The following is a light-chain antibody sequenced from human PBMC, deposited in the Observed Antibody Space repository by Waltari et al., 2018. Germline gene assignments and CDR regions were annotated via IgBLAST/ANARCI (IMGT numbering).Light chain of an antibody. CDR1: SSSIGSNP. CDR3: AAWVDSLYGCF. Sequence: QSVLTQPPSASGTPGQTVSISCSGSSSSIGSNPVSWYQVLPGAAPRLLIQTDSQRPSGVPDRFSAARSGTSSSLAISGLQFEDAAEYYCAAWVDSLYGCFFGTGTRVTVL. J-gene: IGLJ1*01. V-gene: IGLV1-44*01. CDR2: TDS.